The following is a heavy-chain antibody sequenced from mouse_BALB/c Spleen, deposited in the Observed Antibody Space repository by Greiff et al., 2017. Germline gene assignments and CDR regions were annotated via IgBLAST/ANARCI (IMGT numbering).Heavy chain of an antibody. V-gene: IGHV5-6*01. CDR1: GFTFSSYG. CDR3: ARHVPTATFDY. CDR2: ISSGGSYT. Sequence: VQLQQSGGDLVKPGGSLKLSCAASGFTFSSYGMSWVRQTPDKRLEWVATISSGGSYTYYPDSVKGRFTISRDNAKNTLYLQMSSLKSEDTAMYYCARHVPTATFDYWGQGTTLTVSS. J-gene: IGHJ2*01. D-gene: IGHD1-2*01.